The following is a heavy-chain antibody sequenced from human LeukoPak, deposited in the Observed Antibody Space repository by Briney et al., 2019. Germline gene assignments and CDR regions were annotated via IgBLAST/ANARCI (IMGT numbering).Heavy chain of an antibody. Sequence: GGSLRLSCAASGFTFSSYSMNWVRHAPGKGREWVSSTSSSSSYIYYADSVKGRFTISRDNAKNSLYLQMNSVRAEDTAVYYCARDQIIGTTGGFDPWGQGTLVTVSS. J-gene: IGHJ5*02. CDR3: ARDQIIGTTGGFDP. CDR1: GFTFSSYS. D-gene: IGHD1-20*01. CDR2: TSSSSSYI. V-gene: IGHV3-21*01.